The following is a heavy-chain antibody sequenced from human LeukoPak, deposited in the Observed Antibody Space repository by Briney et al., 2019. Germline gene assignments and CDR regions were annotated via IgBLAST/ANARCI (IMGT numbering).Heavy chain of an antibody. CDR1: GFTFSSYS. CDR3: ASRELYCSSTTCSAP. D-gene: IGHD2-2*01. V-gene: IGHV3-21*01. J-gene: IGHJ5*02. Sequence: PGGSLRLSCAASGFTFSSYSMNWVRQAPGKGLEWVSSISTSSSYIYYADSVKGRFTISRDNAKNSLYLQMNSLRAEDTAVYYCASRELYCSSTTCSAPWGQGTLVTVSS. CDR2: ISTSSSYI.